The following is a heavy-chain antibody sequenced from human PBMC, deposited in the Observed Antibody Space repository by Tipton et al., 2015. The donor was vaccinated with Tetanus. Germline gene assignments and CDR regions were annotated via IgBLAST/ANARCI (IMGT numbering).Heavy chain of an antibody. Sequence: GLVKPSQTLSLTCAISGDSVSSNSAAWNWIRQSPSRGLEWLGRTYYRSKWYNDYAVSVKSRITINPDTSKNQFSLQLNSVTPEDTAVYYCAREEWEADIAAAGTGYYYGMDVWGQGTTVTVSS. CDR2: TYYRSKWYN. D-gene: IGHD6-13*01. CDR3: AREEWEADIAAAGTGYYYGMDV. CDR1: GDSVSSNSAA. V-gene: IGHV6-1*01. J-gene: IGHJ6*02.